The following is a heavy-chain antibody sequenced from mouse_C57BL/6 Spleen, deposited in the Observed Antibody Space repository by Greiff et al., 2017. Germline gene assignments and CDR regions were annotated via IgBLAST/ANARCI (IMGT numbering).Heavy chain of an antibody. D-gene: IGHD3-3*01. CDR2: INPNTGGS. Sequence: EVQLQQSGPELVKPGASVKMSCKASGYTFTDYNMHWVKQSPGKSLEWIGYINPNTGGSSSNQKFKGKATFTVNKSSSTAYMELRSRTSEESAVYYCATARTYYEDWGQGTTLTVTS. CDR3: ATARTYYED. CDR1: GYTFTDYN. J-gene: IGHJ2*01. V-gene: IGHV1-22*01.